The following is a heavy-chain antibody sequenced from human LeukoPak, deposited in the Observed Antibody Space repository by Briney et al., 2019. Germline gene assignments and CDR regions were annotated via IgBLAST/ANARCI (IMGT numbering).Heavy chain of an antibody. CDR3: VTTYSFDSSGYLNAFDI. CDR1: GGSFSAYY. Sequence: KPSETLSLTCAVYGGSFSAYYWGWIRQPPGKGLEWIGCLYHSGSTYSSPSLKSRVTISLDTSKNQFSLRLTSVTAADTAMYYCVTTYSFDSSGYLNAFDIWGQGTMVTVSS. V-gene: IGHV4-38-2*01. D-gene: IGHD3-22*01. CDR2: LYHSGST. J-gene: IGHJ3*02.